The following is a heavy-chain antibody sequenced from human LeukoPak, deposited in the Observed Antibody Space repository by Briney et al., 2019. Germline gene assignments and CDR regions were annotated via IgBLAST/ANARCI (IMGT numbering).Heavy chain of an antibody. J-gene: IGHJ6*03. CDR1: GYTFTSYD. CDR2: MNPNSGNT. D-gene: IGHD3-3*01. V-gene: IGHV1-8*01. CDR3: AAREWSDYHYYMDV. Sequence: GASVKVSCKASGYTFTSYDINWVRQATGQGLEWMGWMNPNSGNTGYAQKFQGRVTMTRNTSISTAYMELSSLRSEDTAVYYCAAREWSDYHYYMDVWGKGTTVTVSS.